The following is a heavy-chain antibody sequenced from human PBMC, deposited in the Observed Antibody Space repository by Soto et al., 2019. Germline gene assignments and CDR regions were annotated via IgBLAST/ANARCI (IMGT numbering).Heavy chain of an antibody. CDR1: GFTFSSYA. J-gene: IGHJ6*02. CDR2: ISYDGSNK. D-gene: IGHD3-3*01. Sequence: PGGSLRLSCAASGFTFSSYAMHWVRQAPGKGLEWVAVISYDGSNKYYADSVKGRFTISRDNSKNTLYLQMNSLRAEDTAVYYCARVVGSYDFWSGSAFWGQGTTVTVSS. CDR3: ARVVGSYDFWSGSAF. V-gene: IGHV3-30-3*01.